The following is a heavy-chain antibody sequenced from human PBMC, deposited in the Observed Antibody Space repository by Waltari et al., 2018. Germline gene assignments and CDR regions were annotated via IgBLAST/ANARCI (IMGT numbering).Heavy chain of an antibody. J-gene: IGHJ4*02. CDR2: MYPAGSS. D-gene: IGHD5-18*01. CDR1: GFGVRTTP. CDR3: ATARDEQTAMVYFDK. V-gene: IGHV3-66*02. Sequence: EVILVESGGGLVHPGGSLRLACAASGFGVRTTPMSWVRQAPGRGLEWVSIMYPAGSSYNADSVEGRFTMSRDISKNMVHLQMNRLRLEDSATYYCATARDEQTAMVYFDKWGQGTLVSVSS.